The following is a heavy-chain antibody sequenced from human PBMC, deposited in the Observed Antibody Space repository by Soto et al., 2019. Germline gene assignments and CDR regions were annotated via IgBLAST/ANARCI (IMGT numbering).Heavy chain of an antibody. CDR3: ARDIRRTGYRYFSYGMDV. D-gene: IGHD3-9*01. V-gene: IGHV1-69*06. CDR2: IIPIFGTA. J-gene: IGHJ6*02. CDR1: GGTFSSYA. Sequence: GASVKVSCKASGGTFSSYAISWVRQAPGQGLEWMGGIIPIFGTANYAQKFQGRVTITADKSTSTAYMELSSLRSEDTAVYYCARDIRRTGYRYFSYGMDVWGQVPTVTVSS.